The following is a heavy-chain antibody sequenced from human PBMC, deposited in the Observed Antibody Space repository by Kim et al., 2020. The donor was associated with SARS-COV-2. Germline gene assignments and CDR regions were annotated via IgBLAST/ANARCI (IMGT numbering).Heavy chain of an antibody. D-gene: IGHD3-10*01. CDR2: ISYDGSNK. J-gene: IGHJ4*02. CDR1: GFTFSSYG. V-gene: IGHV3-30*18. Sequence: GGSLRLSCAASGFTFSSYGMHWVRQAPGKGLEWVAVISYDGSNKYYADSVKGRFTISRDNSKNTLYLQMNSLRAEDTAVYYCAKGDMVQGVIFIMSWGDHQFDYWGQGTLVTVSS. CDR3: AKGDMVQGVIFIMSWGDHQFDY.